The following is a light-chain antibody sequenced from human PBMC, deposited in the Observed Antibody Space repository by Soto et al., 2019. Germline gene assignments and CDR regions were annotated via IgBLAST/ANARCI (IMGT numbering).Light chain of an antibody. V-gene: IGKV1-12*01. CDR3: QHADSFPLIT. CDR2: AAS. Sequence: DIQMTQSPSSVSASLGDRFTITCRSSEDISTWLAWYQQKPGKAPKLLIYAASSLQSGVPSRFSGSGSGTDFTLTISSLQPEDFATYYCQHADSFPLITFGQGTRLEI. J-gene: IGKJ5*01. CDR1: EDISTW.